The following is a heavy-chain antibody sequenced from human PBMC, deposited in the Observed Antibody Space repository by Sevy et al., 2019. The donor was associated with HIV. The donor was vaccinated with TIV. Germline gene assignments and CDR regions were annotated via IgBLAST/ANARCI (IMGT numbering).Heavy chain of an antibody. CDR1: GFTFSSYA. J-gene: IGHJ6*02. D-gene: IGHD6-13*01. CDR3: ARDIAAAGTAYYYYYGMDV. CDR2: ISYDGSNK. Sequence: GGSLRLSCAASGFTFSSYAMHWVRQAPGKGLEWVAVISYDGSNKYYAGSVKVRFTISRDNSKNTLYLQMNSLRAEDTAVYYCARDIAAAGTAYYYYYGMDVWGQWTTVTVSS. V-gene: IGHV3-30-3*01.